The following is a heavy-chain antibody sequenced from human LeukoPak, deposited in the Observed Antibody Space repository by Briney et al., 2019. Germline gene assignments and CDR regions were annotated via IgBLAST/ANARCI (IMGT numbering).Heavy chain of an antibody. CDR1: GYTFTSYA. CDR2: IIPIFGTA. J-gene: IGHJ4*02. D-gene: IGHD3-9*01. Sequence: SVKVSCKASGYTFTSYAMNWVRQAPGQGLEWMGGIIPIFGTANYAQKFQGRVTITADESTSTAYMELSSLRSEDTAVYYCASYILTGYYSPLTDWGQGTLVTVSS. CDR3: ASYILTGYYSPLTD. V-gene: IGHV1-69*13.